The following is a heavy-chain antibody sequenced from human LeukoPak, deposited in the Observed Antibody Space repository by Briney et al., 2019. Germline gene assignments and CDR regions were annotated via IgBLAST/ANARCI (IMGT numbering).Heavy chain of an antibody. CDR2: ISSSSYI. CDR3: ARGVGANNFDY. Sequence: PGGSLRLSCAASGFTFSSYAMSWVRQAPGKGLEWVSSISSSSYIYYADSVKGRFTISRDNAKNSLYLQMNSLRAEDTAVYYCARGVGANNFDYWGQGTLVTVSS. V-gene: IGHV3-21*01. D-gene: IGHD1-26*01. CDR1: GFTFSSYA. J-gene: IGHJ4*02.